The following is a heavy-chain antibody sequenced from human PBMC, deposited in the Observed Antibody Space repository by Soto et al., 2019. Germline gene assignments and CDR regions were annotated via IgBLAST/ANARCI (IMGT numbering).Heavy chain of an antibody. Sequence: QVQLVQSGAEVKKPGSSVKVSCKASGGTFSSYAISWVRQAPGQGLEWMGGIIPIFGTANYAQKFQGRVTITADETTRTAYMELSSLRSEDTAVYYCARKLGYCSSTSCPGGAFDIWGQGTMVTVSS. CDR3: ARKLGYCSSTSCPGGAFDI. CDR2: IIPIFGTA. J-gene: IGHJ3*02. V-gene: IGHV1-69*01. D-gene: IGHD2-2*01. CDR1: GGTFSSYA.